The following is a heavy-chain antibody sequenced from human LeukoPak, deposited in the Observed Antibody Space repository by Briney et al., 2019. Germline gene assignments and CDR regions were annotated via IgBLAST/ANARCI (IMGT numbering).Heavy chain of an antibody. CDR1: GFTFSSYS. CDR2: ISSSSSTI. J-gene: IGHJ4*02. CDR3: ARDLPGYCSSTSCYTVY. D-gene: IGHD2-2*02. Sequence: PGGSLRLSCAASGFTFSSYSMNWVRQAPGKGLEWVSYISSSSSTIYYADSVKGRFTISRDNAKNSLYLQMNSLRAEDTVVYYCARDLPGYCSSTSCYTVYWGQGTLVTVSS. V-gene: IGHV3-48*01.